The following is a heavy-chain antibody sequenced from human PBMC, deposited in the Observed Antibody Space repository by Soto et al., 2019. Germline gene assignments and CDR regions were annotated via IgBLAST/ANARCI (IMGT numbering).Heavy chain of an antibody. D-gene: IGHD6-13*01. CDR1: GFTFSNYA. CDR2: ISKSGGGT. J-gene: IGHJ4*02. V-gene: IGHV3-23*01. CDR3: AKTSSLFDY. Sequence: EVQLLESGGGLVQPGGSLRLSCAASGFTFSNYAMSWVRQAPGKRLEWVSSISKSGGGTYYADSVKGRFTISRDNSKNTLYLQMNSLKAEDTAVYSCAKTSSLFDYWGQGTLVTVSS.